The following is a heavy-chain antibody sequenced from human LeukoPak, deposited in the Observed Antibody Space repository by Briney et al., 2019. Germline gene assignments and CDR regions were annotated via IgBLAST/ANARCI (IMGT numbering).Heavy chain of an antibody. V-gene: IGHV3-23*01. Sequence: GGSLRLSCAASGFTFSSYAMSWVRQAPGEGLGWVSYISGSGGSTYYADCVKGRFTISRDNSKNTLYLQMISLRAEDTAVYYCARVVVAATAFDYWGQGTLVTVSS. D-gene: IGHD2-15*01. CDR2: ISGSGGST. J-gene: IGHJ4*02. CDR3: ARVVVAATAFDY. CDR1: GFTFSSYA.